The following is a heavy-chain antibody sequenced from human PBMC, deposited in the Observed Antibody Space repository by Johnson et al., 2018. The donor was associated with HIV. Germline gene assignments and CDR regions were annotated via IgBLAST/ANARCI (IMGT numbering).Heavy chain of an antibody. J-gene: IGHJ3*02. CDR1: GFTFTSYA. Sequence: QVQVVESGGGLVQPGGSLRLSCAASGFTFTSYAMHWVRQAPGKGLEWVALISYDGSNKYYTDSVKGRFTISRENSKNTLYLEMNSLRPEDTAMYYCARDPGGVAAFDIWGQGTMVTVSS. V-gene: IGHV3-30-3*01. D-gene: IGHD3-16*01. CDR3: ARDPGGVAAFDI. CDR2: ISYDGSNK.